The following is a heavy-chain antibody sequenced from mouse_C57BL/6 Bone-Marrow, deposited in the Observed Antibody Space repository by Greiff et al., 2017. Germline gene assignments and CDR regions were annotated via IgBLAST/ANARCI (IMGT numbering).Heavy chain of an antibody. CDR1: GFTFSSYA. CDR2: ISDGGSYT. CDR3: AREGLYSKNY. D-gene: IGHD2-5*01. V-gene: IGHV5-4*01. Sequence: EVKLVESGGGLVKPGGSLKLSCAASGFTFSSYAMSWVRQTPEKRLEWVATISDGGSYTYYPDNVKGRFTISRDNAKNNPYLQMSHLKSEDTAMYYCAREGLYSKNYWGQGTTRTVSS. J-gene: IGHJ2*01.